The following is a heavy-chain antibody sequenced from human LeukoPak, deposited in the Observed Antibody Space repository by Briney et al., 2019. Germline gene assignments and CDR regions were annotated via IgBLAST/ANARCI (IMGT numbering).Heavy chain of an antibody. V-gene: IGHV3-30*02. CDR1: GFTFSSYG. J-gene: IGHJ4*02. CDR3: AKLYDIVASITVADH. Sequence: PGGSLRLSCAASGFTFSSYGMHWVRQAPGKGLEWVAFIRYDGSNKYYADSVKGRFTISRDNSKNTLYLQMNSLRAEDTAVYYCAKLYDIVASITVADHWGQGTLVTVSS. CDR2: IRYDGSNK. D-gene: IGHD5-12*01.